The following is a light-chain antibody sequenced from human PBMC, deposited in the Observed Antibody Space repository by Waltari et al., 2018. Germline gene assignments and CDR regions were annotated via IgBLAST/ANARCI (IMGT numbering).Light chain of an antibody. V-gene: IGKV3-11*01. J-gene: IGKJ5*01. CDR3: QQRSVWPPVT. Sequence: IVLTQSPGTLSVFPGERATLSCRASQSAGRYLAWYQQRPGQAPRLLIYDISTRATGVPARFSGSGSGTDFTLTISSPEPEDSAVYYCQQRSVWPPVTFGPGTRLEIK. CDR1: QSAGRY. CDR2: DIS.